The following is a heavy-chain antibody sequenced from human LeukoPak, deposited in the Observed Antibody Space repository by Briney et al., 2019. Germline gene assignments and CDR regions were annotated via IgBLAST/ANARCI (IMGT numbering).Heavy chain of an antibody. CDR3: ARGDSYYMDV. Sequence: SETLSLTCAVYGESFSGYYWSWIRQTPGKGLEWIGEINHSGSINYSPSLKSRVTLSVDTSKNQFSLKLSSVTAADTAVYYCARGDSYYMDVWGKGTTVTVSS. CDR1: GESFSGYY. CDR2: INHSGSI. D-gene: IGHD3-22*01. J-gene: IGHJ6*03. V-gene: IGHV4-34*01.